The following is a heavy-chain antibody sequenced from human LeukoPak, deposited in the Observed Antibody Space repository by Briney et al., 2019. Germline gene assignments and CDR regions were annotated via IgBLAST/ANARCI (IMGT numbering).Heavy chain of an antibody. CDR2: INHSGST. CDR1: GGSFSGYY. CDR3: AINGGGDSGYGNFDY. Sequence: PSETLSLTCAVYGGSFSGYYWSWIRQPPGKGLEWIGEINHSGSTNYNPSLKSRVTISVDTSKNQFSLKLSSVTAADTALYYCAINGGGDSGYGNFDYWGQGTLVTVSS. V-gene: IGHV4-34*01. J-gene: IGHJ4*02. D-gene: IGHD5-12*01.